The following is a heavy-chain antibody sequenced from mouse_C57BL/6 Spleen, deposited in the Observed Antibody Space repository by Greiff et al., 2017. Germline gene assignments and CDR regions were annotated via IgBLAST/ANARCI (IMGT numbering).Heavy chain of an antibody. D-gene: IGHD2-5*01. CDR3: TTSNSPWYVDV. CDR2: IDPETGGT. V-gene: IGHV1-15*01. J-gene: IGHJ1*03. Sequence: QVQLQQSGAELVRPGASVTLSCMASGYTFTDYEMHWVKQTPVHGLEWIGAIDPETGGTAYNQKFKGKAILTADKSSSTAYMELRSLTSEDSAVYYCTTSNSPWYVDVWGTGTTVTVSS. CDR1: GYTFTDYE.